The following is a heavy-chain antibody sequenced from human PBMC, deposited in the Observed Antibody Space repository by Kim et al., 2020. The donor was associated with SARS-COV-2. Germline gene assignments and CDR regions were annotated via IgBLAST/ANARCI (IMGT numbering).Heavy chain of an antibody. V-gene: IGHV4-39*01. CDR2: VYYSGST. D-gene: IGHD2-2*02. CDR1: GGSISSSTYY. J-gene: IGHJ4*02. Sequence: SETLSLTCTVSGGSISSSTYYWGWIRQPPGKGLQWIGSVYYSGSTHYNPSLKSRVTISVDTSKNQFSLILSSVTAADTAVFYCARHAPNTSNRPFDYWGQSTRDSVSS. CDR3: ARHAPNTSNRPFDY.